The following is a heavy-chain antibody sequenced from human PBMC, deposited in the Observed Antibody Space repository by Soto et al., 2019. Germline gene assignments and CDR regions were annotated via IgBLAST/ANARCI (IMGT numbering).Heavy chain of an antibody. D-gene: IGHD5-18*01. CDR1: GYSFTSYW. CDR2: IYPGDSDT. V-gene: IGHV5-51*01. Sequence: GESLKISCKGSGYSFTSYWIGWVRQMPGKGLEWMGIIYPGDSDTRYSPSFQGQVTISADKSISTAYLQWSSLKASGTAMYYCARLYADSAMADYYVMYFWGQGTTVTVSS. J-gene: IGHJ6*02. CDR3: ARLYADSAMADYYVMYF.